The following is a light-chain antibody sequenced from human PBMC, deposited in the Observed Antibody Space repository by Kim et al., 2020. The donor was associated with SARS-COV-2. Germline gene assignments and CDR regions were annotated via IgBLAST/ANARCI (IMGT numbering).Light chain of an antibody. Sequence: SAAVGDRVTITCQASQDISNYLNWYQQKPGKATKLMIYDASNLETGVPSRFSGSGSGTDFTFTISSLQPEDIATYYSQQYDNLITFGGGTKVDIK. CDR2: DAS. CDR3: QQYDNLIT. V-gene: IGKV1-33*01. CDR1: QDISNY. J-gene: IGKJ4*01.